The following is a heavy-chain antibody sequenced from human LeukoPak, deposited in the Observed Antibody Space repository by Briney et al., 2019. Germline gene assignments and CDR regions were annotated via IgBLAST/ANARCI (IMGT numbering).Heavy chain of an antibody. CDR1: GYSFTSYW. CDR3: AGTAVAGTGGWYFDL. CDR2: IYPGDSDT. J-gene: IGHJ2*01. V-gene: IGHV5-51*01. Sequence: GESLKISCKGSGYSFTSYWIGWVRQMPGKGLEWMGIIYPGDSDTRYSPSFQGQVTISADKSISTAYLQWSSLKASDTAMYYCAGTAVAGTGGWYFDLWGRGTLVTVSS. D-gene: IGHD6-19*01.